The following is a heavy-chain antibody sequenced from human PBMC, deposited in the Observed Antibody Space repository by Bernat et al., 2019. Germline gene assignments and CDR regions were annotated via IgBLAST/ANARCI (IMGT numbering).Heavy chain of an antibody. Sequence: APGKGLEWVANIKQDGSEKYYVDSVSGRFTISRDNAKNSLYLQMNSLSAEDTAVYYCARAEAGYDYIWGSYRPHHFDYWGQGTLVTVSS. J-gene: IGHJ4*02. CDR2: IKQDGSEK. D-gene: IGHD3-16*02. CDR3: ARAEAGYDYIWGSYRPHHFDY. V-gene: IGHV3-7*03.